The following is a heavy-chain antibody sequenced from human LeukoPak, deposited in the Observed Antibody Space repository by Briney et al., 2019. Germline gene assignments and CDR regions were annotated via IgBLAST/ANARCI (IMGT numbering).Heavy chain of an antibody. CDR3: ARDEALSGEGLDY. Sequence: SETLSLTCTVSGGSISSSSYYWGWIRQPPGKGLEWIGSIYYSGSTNYNPSLKSRVTISVDTSKNQFSLKLSSVTAADTAVYYCARDEALSGEGLDYWGQGTLVTVSS. J-gene: IGHJ4*02. D-gene: IGHD3-10*01. CDR1: GGSISSSSYY. V-gene: IGHV4-39*07. CDR2: IYYSGST.